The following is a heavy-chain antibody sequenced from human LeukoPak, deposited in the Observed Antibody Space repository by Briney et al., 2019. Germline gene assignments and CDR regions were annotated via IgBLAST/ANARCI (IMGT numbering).Heavy chain of an antibody. CDR1: GFTFSSYS. CDR2: ISGSGGST. V-gene: IGHV3-23*01. Sequence: GGSLRLSCAASGFTFSSYSMTWVRQAPGKGLEWLSTISGSGGSTYYADSVKGRFTISRDNSKNTLYLQMNSLRAEDTAVYYCAKEISGSYVDWGQGTLVTVSS. CDR3: AKEISGSYVD. D-gene: IGHD1-26*01. J-gene: IGHJ4*02.